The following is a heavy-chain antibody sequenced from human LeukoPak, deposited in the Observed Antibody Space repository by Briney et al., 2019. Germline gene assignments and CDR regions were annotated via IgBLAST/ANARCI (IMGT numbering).Heavy chain of an antibody. V-gene: IGHV3-23*01. D-gene: IGHD3-9*01. CDR1: GFTFSSYA. Sequence: PGGSLRLSCAASGFTFSSYAMSWVRQAPGKGLEWVSTISGSGAGTYYADSVKGRFTISRDNSKNTLYLQMNSLRAEDTAVYYCAKGLNDILTGRPLSAFDIWGQGTMVTVSS. J-gene: IGHJ3*02. CDR2: ISGSGAGT. CDR3: AKGLNDILTGRPLSAFDI.